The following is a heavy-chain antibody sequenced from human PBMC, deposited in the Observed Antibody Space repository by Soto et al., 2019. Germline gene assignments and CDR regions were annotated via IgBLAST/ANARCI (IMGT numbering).Heavy chain of an antibody. D-gene: IGHD2-21*02. Sequence: QVQLVESGGALVKPGGSLRLSCAASGFAVSDFYMSWIRQAPGKGLEWVSYIRNGPATTYYAESVKGRFTISRDNANNSVYLQWNNLRAEDTAVYYCGKNPAGTVVTTKYFEYWGRGTLVTVSS. V-gene: IGHV3-11*01. CDR1: GFAVSDFY. CDR2: IRNGPATT. J-gene: IGHJ1*01. CDR3: GKNPAGTVVTTKYFEY.